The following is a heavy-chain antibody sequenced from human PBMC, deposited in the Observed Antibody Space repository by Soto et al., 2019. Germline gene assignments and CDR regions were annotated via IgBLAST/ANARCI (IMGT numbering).Heavy chain of an antibody. D-gene: IGHD2-2*01. CDR3: AKRGIVIVPGAMFSWFDP. Sequence: PGGSLRLSCAASGFTFSSYAMSWVRQAPGKGLEWVSGIGGSGGSTFYADSVKGRFTISRDNSKNTLYLQMNSLRAEDTAVYYCAKRGIVIVPGAMFSWFDPWGQGTLVTVSS. J-gene: IGHJ5*02. V-gene: IGHV3-23*01. CDR2: IGGSGGST. CDR1: GFTFSSYA.